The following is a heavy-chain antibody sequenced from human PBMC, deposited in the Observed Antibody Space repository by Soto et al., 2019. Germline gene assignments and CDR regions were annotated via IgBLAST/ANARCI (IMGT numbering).Heavy chain of an antibody. Sequence: QVQLHQWGAGLLKPSETLSLTCGVYNGSFMGYYWTWVRQPPGKGLEWIGEINHFGSPNYNPSLNCRVAISIDTSKHQFSLSLRSLTAADTAVYYCASLNGGRFLDKGDYWGQGILVTVSS. CDR3: ASLNGGRFLDKGDY. CDR1: NGSFMGYY. J-gene: IGHJ4*02. V-gene: IGHV4-34*01. CDR2: INHFGSP. D-gene: IGHD3-3*01.